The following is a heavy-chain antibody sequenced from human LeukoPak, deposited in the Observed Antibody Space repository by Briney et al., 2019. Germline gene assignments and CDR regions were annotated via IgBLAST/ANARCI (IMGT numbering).Heavy chain of an antibody. CDR1: GYTFTGYY. CDR3: ARGTMEYSNYEAFAAFDI. D-gene: IGHD4-11*01. Sequence: GASVKVSCKASGYTFTGYYMHWVRQAPGQGLEWMAWINPNSGGTNFAQNFQGRVTMTRDTSISTAYMELSRLRSDDTAVYYCARGTMEYSNYEAFAAFDIWGQGTMVTVSS. CDR2: INPNSGGT. J-gene: IGHJ3*02. V-gene: IGHV1-2*02.